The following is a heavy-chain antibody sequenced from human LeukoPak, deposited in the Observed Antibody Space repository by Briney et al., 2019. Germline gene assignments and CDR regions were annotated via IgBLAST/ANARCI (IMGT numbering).Heavy chain of an antibody. CDR2: INHSGST. V-gene: IGHV4-34*01. J-gene: IGHJ5*02. CDR3: ASSWRGSSRYINWFDP. CDR1: GGSFSGYY. D-gene: IGHD2-15*01. Sequence: PSETLSLTCAVYGGSFSGYYWSWIRQPPGKGLEWIGEINHSGSTNYNPSLKSRVTISVDTSKNQFSLKLSSVTAADTAVYYCASSWRGSSRYINWFDPWGQGTVVSVSS.